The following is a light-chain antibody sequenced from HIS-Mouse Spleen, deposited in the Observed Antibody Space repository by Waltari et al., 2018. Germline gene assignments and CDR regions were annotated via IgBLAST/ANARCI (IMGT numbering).Light chain of an antibody. Sequence: SYVLTQPPSVSVAPGQTARITCGGNNLGSKSVNWYQQKPGQAPVLVVYGDSDRPSGIPDRFSGSSSGNTATLTISGVEAEDEADYYCQVWDSSSDHWVFGGGTKLTVL. CDR3: QVWDSSSDHWV. J-gene: IGLJ3*02. CDR2: GDS. CDR1: NLGSKS. V-gene: IGLV3-21*02.